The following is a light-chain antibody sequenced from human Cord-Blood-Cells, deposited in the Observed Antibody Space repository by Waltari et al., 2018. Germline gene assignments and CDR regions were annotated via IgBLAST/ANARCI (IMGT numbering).Light chain of an antibody. CDR3: QSADSSGTYV. V-gene: IGLV3-25*03. CDR1: ALPKQY. CDR2: KDS. Sequence: SYELTQPPSVSVSPGQTARITCSGDALPKQYAYWYQQKPGQAPWLVICKDSEGPSGDPEQFSGSSSGTTGTLTISGGQAGDEADYYCQSADSSGTYVFGTGTKVTVL. J-gene: IGLJ1*01.